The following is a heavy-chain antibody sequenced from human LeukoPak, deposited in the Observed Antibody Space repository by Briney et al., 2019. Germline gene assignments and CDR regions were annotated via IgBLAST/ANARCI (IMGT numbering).Heavy chain of an antibody. CDR1: GGSISSSNW. Sequence: SETLSLTCAVSGGSISSSNWWSWVRQPPGKGLEWIGEIYHSGSTNYNPSLKSRVTISVDKSKNQFSLKPSSVTAADTAVYYCARRVVGSYFMVRNFWGQGTLVTVSS. CDR2: IYHSGST. CDR3: ARRVVGSYFMVRNF. J-gene: IGHJ4*02. D-gene: IGHD3-10*01. V-gene: IGHV4-4*02.